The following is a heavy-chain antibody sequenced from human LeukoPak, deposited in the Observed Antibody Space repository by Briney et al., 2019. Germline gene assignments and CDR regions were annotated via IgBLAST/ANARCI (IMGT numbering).Heavy chain of an antibody. CDR3: ARARKGYYFDH. D-gene: IGHD1-14*01. Sequence: KPGGSLRLSCAASGFTFSDNYMIWIRQAPGKGLEWVSYITDTGSATYSADPVKGRFATSRDNAKNSLFLQMNSLRADDTAVYYCARARKGYYFDHWGQGTLVTVSS. J-gene: IGHJ4*02. V-gene: IGHV3-11*04. CDR1: GFTFSDNY. CDR2: ITDTGSAT.